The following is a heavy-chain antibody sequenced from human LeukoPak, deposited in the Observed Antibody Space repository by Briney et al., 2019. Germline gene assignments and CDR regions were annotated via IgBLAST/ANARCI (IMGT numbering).Heavy chain of an antibody. Sequence: SVKVSCRASGGTFSSYAISWVRQAPGRGLEWMGGIIPIFGTANYAQKFQGRVTITTDESTSTAYMELSSLRSEDTAVYYCARPRYSSGWYSTPTRFDYWGQGTLVTVSS. CDR3: ARPRYSSGWYSTPTRFDY. CDR2: IIPIFGTA. D-gene: IGHD6-19*01. CDR1: GGTFSSYA. J-gene: IGHJ4*02. V-gene: IGHV1-69*05.